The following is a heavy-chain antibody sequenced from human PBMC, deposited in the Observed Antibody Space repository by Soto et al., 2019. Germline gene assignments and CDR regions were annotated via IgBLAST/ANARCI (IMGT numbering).Heavy chain of an antibody. CDR3: ARIRYFDWLLPHDAFDI. Sequence: ASVKVSCKASGYSFTTYAMHWVRQAPGQRLEWMGWINAGNGNTKYSQKFQDRVTITRDTSASTAYMELSSLRSEDTAVYYCARIRYFDWLLPHDAFDIWGQGTMVTVSS. V-gene: IGHV1-3*01. CDR2: INAGNGNT. CDR1: GYSFTTYA. J-gene: IGHJ3*02. D-gene: IGHD3-9*01.